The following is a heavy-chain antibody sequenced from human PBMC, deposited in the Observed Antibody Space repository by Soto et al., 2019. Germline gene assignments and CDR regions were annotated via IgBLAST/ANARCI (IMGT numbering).Heavy chain of an antibody. CDR1: GFTFDDYA. J-gene: IGHJ3*02. CDR3: AKDTVDGDSPGESAGAFDI. V-gene: IGHV3-9*01. D-gene: IGHD4-17*01. CDR2: ISWNSGSI. Sequence: EVQLVESGGGLVQPGRSLRLSCAASGFTFDDYAMHWVRQAPGKGPEWVSGISWNSGSIGYADSVKGRFTITRDNAKKSLYLQMSSLRAEDTALYYCAKDTVDGDSPGESAGAFDIWGQGTMVAVSS.